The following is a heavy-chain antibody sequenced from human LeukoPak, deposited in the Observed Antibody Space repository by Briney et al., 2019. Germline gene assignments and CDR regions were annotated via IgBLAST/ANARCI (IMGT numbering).Heavy chain of an antibody. CDR1: GYSFTSYW. D-gene: IGHD2-21*01. J-gene: IGHJ4*02. V-gene: IGHV5-51*01. Sequence: GESLEISCKGSGYSFTSYWIGWVRQMPGKGLEWMGIIYPGDSDTRYSPSFQGQVTISADKSISTAYLQWSSLKASDTAMYYCERLVMEGMWGAPSGGELMNPFDYWGQGTLVTVSS. CDR2: IYPGDSDT. CDR3: ERLVMEGMWGAPSGGELMNPFDY.